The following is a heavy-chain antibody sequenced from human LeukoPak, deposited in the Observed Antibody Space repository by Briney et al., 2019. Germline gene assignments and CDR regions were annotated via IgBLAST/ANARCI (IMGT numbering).Heavy chain of an antibody. Sequence: GGSLRLSCVGSGFTFSTHGMNWVRQAPGKGLEWVSGISGSGANTYQAVSVKGRFTISRDNSKNTLHLQMNSLRTEDTAVYYCARDGWPYYDILTGYYVTGAFDIWGQGTMVTVSS. CDR3: ARDGWPYYDILTGYYVTGAFDI. CDR1: GFTFSTHG. D-gene: IGHD3-9*01. V-gene: IGHV3-23*01. J-gene: IGHJ3*02. CDR2: ISGSGANT.